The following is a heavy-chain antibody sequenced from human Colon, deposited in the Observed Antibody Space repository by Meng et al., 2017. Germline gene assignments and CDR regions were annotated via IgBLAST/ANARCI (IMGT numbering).Heavy chain of an antibody. Sequence: VQLQGSGTGLVKPSGTLALTCAVSGGSISSNYWWSWVRQSPKKGLEWIGEIHHGGTTNYNPSLKSRVTISVDTSNNQFSLKLSSVTAADTAVYYCARIDYGGNGIEKYFFDYWGQGTLVTVSS. D-gene: IGHD4-23*01. CDR1: GGSISSNYW. V-gene: IGHV4-4*02. CDR2: IHHGGTT. J-gene: IGHJ4*02. CDR3: ARIDYGGNGIEKYFFDY.